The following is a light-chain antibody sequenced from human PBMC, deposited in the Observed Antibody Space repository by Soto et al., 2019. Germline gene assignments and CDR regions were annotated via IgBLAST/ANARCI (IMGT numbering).Light chain of an antibody. Sequence: QSVLTQPPSASGSPGQSVTISCTGTTNDIGVYDFVSWYQHHPGKAPRLIIYEVVQRPSGVPDRFSGSKSGNTGSLTVSGLQAADEADYFCKSYAGSNTYVFGSGTKFTVL. CDR3: KSYAGSNTYV. J-gene: IGLJ1*01. CDR2: EVV. V-gene: IGLV2-8*01. CDR1: TNDIGVYDF.